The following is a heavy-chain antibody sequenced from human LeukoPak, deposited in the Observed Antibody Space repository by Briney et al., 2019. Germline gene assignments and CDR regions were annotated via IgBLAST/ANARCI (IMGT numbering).Heavy chain of an antibody. CDR2: IYYSGST. Sequence: SETLSLTCTVSGGSISSSSYYWGWIRQPPGKGLEWIGSIYYSGSTYYNPSLKSRVTISVDTSKNQFSLKLSSVTAADTAVYYCARDFDFDPWGQGTLVTVSS. CDR1: GGSISSSSYY. V-gene: IGHV4-39*07. J-gene: IGHJ5*02. CDR3: ARDFDFDP.